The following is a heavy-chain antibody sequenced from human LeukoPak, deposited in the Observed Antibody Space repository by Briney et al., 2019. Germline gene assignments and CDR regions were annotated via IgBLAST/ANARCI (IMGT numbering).Heavy chain of an antibody. CDR3: ARARKTPPAVHHDY. V-gene: IGHV4-61*01. CDR1: DASSTTGSHS. CDR2: ISNSGDT. Sequence: PSETLSLTCTVSDASSTTGSHSWSWIRQPPGKGLEWIGFISNSGDTTYSPSLKSRVTMSIDTSNMQFSLNLRSVTAADTAVYYCARARKTPPAVHHDYWGQGALVTVSS. D-gene: IGHD4-23*01. J-gene: IGHJ4*02.